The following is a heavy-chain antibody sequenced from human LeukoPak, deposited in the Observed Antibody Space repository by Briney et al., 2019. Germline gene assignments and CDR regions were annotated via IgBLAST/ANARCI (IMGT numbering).Heavy chain of an antibody. CDR1: GGSFSGYY. CDR2: INHSGSA. Sequence: SETLSLTCAVYGGSFSGYYWSWIRQPPGKGLEWIGEINHSGSANYNPSLKSRVTISVDTSKNQFSLKLSSVTAADTAVYYCASRAYSRPMGYWGQGTLVTVSS. V-gene: IGHV4-34*01. CDR3: ASRAYSRPMGY. D-gene: IGHD6-13*01. J-gene: IGHJ4*02.